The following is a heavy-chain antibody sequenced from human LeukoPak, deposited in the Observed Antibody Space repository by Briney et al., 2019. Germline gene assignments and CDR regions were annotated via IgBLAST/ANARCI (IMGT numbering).Heavy chain of an antibody. D-gene: IGHD3-10*01. V-gene: IGHV3-9*01. CDR1: GFTFDDYA. Sequence: PGRSLRLSCAASGFTFDDYAMHWVRQAPGKGLEWVSGISWNSGSIGYADSVKGRFTISRDNAKNSLYLQMNSLGAEDTALYYCAKDIAGSDNYYYYGMDVWGRGTTVTVSS. CDR2: ISWNSGSI. CDR3: AKDIAGSDNYYYYGMDV. J-gene: IGHJ6*02.